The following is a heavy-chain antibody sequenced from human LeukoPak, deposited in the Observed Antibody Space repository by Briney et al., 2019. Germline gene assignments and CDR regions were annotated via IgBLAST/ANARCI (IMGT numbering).Heavy chain of an antibody. J-gene: IGHJ4*02. CDR1: GGSISSYY. CDR2: IYYSGST. V-gene: IGHV4-59*01. Sequence: PSETLSLTCTVSGGSISSYYWSWIRQPPGKGLEWIGYIYYSGSTNYNPSLKSRVTISVDTSKNQFSLKLSSVTAADTAVYYCARRQGDFWSGYYLDYWGQGTLVTVSS. D-gene: IGHD3-3*01. CDR3: ARRQGDFWSGYYLDY.